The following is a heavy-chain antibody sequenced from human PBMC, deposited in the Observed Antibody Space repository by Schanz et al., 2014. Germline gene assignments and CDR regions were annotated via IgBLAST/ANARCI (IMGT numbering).Heavy chain of an antibody. Sequence: VHLLESGGGLVEPGGSLRLSCAASGFSFSDYYMSWIRQAPGKGLEWVSSISSGGGSTYYADSVKGRFTISRDNSKNTLYLQMKSLRAEDTAVYYCAASSGWHPSTDYWGQGTLVTVSS. J-gene: IGHJ4*02. CDR2: ISSGGGST. D-gene: IGHD6-19*01. V-gene: IGHV3-23*01. CDR1: GFSFSDYY. CDR3: AASSGWHPSTDY.